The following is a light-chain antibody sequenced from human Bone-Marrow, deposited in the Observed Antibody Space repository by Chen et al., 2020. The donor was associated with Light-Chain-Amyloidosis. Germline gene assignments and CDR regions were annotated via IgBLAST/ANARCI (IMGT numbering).Light chain of an antibody. CDR3: QQHGGSPPYT. J-gene: IGKJ2*01. Sequence: EIVLTQSPGTLSLSPGERATLSCRASQSVSSSYLAWYQQKPGQAPRLLIYGASNRATGIPDRFSGSGSGTDFTLTISRLEPEDFAVDYCQQHGGSPPYTFGQGTKLEIK. CDR2: GAS. CDR1: QSVSSSY. V-gene: IGKV3-20*01.